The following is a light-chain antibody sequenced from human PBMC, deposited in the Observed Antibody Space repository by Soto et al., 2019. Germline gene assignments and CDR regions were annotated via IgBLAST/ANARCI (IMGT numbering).Light chain of an antibody. Sequence: QSALTRSASVSGSPGQSITISCTGTSSDVGGYNYVSWYQQHPGKAPKLMIYDVSNRPSGVSNRFSGSKSGNTASLTISGLQAEDEADYYCSSYTSCSTYVFGTGTKVTVL. CDR2: DVS. CDR3: SSYTSCSTYV. J-gene: IGLJ1*01. V-gene: IGLV2-14*01. CDR1: SSDVGGYNY.